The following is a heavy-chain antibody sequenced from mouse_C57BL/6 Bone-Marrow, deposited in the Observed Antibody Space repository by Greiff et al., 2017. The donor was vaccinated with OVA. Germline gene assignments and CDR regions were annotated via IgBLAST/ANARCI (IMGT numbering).Heavy chain of an antibody. Sequence: QVQLQQSGAELVRPGASVTLSCKASGYTFTDYEMHWVKQTPVHGLEWIGAIDPETGGTAYNQKFKGKAILTADKSSSTAYMELRSLTSEDSAVYYCTRCYYGCGFHAMDYWGQGTSVTVSS. V-gene: IGHV1-15*01. J-gene: IGHJ4*01. D-gene: IGHD2-2*01. CDR1: GYTFTDYE. CDR2: IDPETGGT. CDR3: TRCYYGCGFHAMDY.